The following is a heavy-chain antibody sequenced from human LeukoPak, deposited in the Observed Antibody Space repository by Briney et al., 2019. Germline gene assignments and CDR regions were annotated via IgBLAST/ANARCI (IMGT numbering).Heavy chain of an antibody. CDR1: GFTFSSYS. Sequence: TGGSLRLSCAASGFTFSSYSLNWVRHAPGKGLEWVSSISSSSSYIYYVDSVKGRFTISRDNAKNSLYLQMNSLRAEDTAVYYCARSFSSSALDYWGQGTLVTVSS. D-gene: IGHD6-6*01. CDR2: ISSSSSYI. J-gene: IGHJ4*02. CDR3: ARSFSSSALDY. V-gene: IGHV3-21*01.